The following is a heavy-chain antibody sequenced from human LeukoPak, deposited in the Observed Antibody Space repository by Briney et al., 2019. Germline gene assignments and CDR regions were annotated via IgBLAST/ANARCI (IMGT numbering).Heavy chain of an antibody. CDR3: ARGERWFGERGSPYYFDY. CDR1: GFTFSSYS. V-gene: IGHV3-48*04. J-gene: IGHJ4*02. D-gene: IGHD3-10*01. CDR2: ISSSSSTI. Sequence: GRSLRLSCAASGFTFSSYSMNWVRQAPGKGLEWVSYISSSSSTIYYADSVKGRFTISRDNAKNSLYLQMNSLRAEDTAVYYCARGERWFGERGSPYYFDYWGQGTLVTVSS.